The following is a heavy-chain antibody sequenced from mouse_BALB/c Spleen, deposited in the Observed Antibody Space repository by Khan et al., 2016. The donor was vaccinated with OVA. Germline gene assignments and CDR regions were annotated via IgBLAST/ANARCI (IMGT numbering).Heavy chain of an antibody. CDR3: ARKGDWGHAMDY. Sequence: QVQLKQSGAELVRPGSSVKISCKASGYAFSSYWMNWVKQRPGQGLEWIGQIYPGDGDTNYNGKFKGKATLTADKSSSTAYMQLSSLTSEDSAVYFGARKGDWGHAMDYWGQGTSVTVSS. V-gene: IGHV1-80*01. CDR2: IYPGDGDT. D-gene: IGHD4-1*01. J-gene: IGHJ4*01. CDR1: GYAFSSYW.